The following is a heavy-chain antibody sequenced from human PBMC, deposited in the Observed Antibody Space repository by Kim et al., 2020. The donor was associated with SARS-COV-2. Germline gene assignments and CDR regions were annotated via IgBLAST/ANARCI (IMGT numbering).Heavy chain of an antibody. CDR3: ARERLRFLEWHPPDY. Sequence: GGSLRLSCAASGFTFSSYSMNWVRQAPGKGLEWVSYISSSSSTIYYADSVKGRFTISRDNAKNSLYLQMNSLRDEDTAVYYCARERLRFLEWHPPDYWGQGTLVTVSS. CDR2: ISSSSSTI. D-gene: IGHD3-3*01. CDR1: GFTFSSYS. V-gene: IGHV3-48*02. J-gene: IGHJ4*02.